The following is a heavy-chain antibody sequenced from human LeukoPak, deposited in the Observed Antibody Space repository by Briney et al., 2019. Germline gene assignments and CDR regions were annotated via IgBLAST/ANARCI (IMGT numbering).Heavy chain of an antibody. D-gene: IGHD2-21*01. V-gene: IGHV3-23*01. Sequence: GSLRLSCSASGFTFSRFAVTWVRQAPGKGLKWVSGISGSGRSTYYADSVKGRFTITRDNSNNTLYLQMSSLRADDTAIYYCAREDDVAAERAPIDCWGQGALVTVSS. CDR2: ISGSGRST. CDR3: AREDDVAAERAPIDC. CDR1: GFTFSRFA. J-gene: IGHJ4*02.